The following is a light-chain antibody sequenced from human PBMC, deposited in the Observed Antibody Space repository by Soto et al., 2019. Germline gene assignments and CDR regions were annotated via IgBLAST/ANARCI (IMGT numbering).Light chain of an antibody. CDR3: QQYGSSPWT. V-gene: IGKV3-20*01. CDR1: QSVSSN. Sequence: EIVLTQSPGTLSLSPGERATLSCRASQSVSSNLAWYQQKPGQAPRLLIYGASRRATGIPERFRGAGSGTDFTLTISGLEPEDFAVYYCQQYGSSPWTFGRGTKVDI. J-gene: IGKJ1*01. CDR2: GAS.